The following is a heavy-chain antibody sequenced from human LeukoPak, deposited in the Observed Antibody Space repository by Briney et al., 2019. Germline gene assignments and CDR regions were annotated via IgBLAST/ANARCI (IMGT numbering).Heavy chain of an antibody. V-gene: IGHV4-39*01. CDR3: ARHSHSSGWYLYAFDI. CDR1: GGSLSSSSYY. D-gene: IGHD6-19*01. CDR2: IYYSGST. J-gene: IGHJ3*02. Sequence: SETLSLTCTVSGGSLSSSSYYWGWIHQPPGKGLEWIGSIYYSGSTYYNPSLKSRVTISVDTSKNQFSLKLSSVTAADTAVYYCARHSHSSGWYLYAFDIWGQGTMVTVSS.